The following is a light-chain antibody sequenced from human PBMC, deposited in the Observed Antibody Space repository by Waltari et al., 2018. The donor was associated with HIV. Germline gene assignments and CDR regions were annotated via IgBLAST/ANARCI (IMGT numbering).Light chain of an antibody. CDR1: QSVSNY. V-gene: IGKV3-11*01. CDR3: XQRSSWPPEFT. J-gene: IGKJ3*01. CDR2: DAS. Sequence: XIXXTQXXATXSLSXGXXATXXCRASQSVSNYLAWYQQKPGQAPRLLIYDASXRAIGXPARFSGXGSGTDFTLTISSLEPEXFAVYXCXQRSSWPPEFTFGPGTKVDIK.